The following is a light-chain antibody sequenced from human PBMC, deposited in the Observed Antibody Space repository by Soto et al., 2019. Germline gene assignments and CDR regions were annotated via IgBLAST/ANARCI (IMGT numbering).Light chain of an antibody. V-gene: IGKV3-20*01. CDR2: GAS. J-gene: IGKJ1*01. CDR1: QSVSSSY. CDR3: QQYGSSPTWT. Sequence: EIVLTQSPGTLSLSPGERAKVSCRASQSVSSSYLAWYQQKPGQAPRLLIYGASSRATGIPDRFSGSGSGTDFTLTISRLEPEDFAVYYGQQYGSSPTWTFGQGTKVDIK.